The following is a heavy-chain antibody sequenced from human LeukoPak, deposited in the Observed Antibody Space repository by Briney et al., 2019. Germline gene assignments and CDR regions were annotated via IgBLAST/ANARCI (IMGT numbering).Heavy chain of an antibody. V-gene: IGHV4-61*01. D-gene: IGHD3-10*01. CDR2: IYYSGST. CDR3: ARDGSGSYSSYYFDY. Sequence: PSETLSLTCSVSGYSISSGYYWGWIRQPPGKGLEWIGYIYYSGSTNYNPSLKSRVTISVDTSKNQFSLKLSSVTAADTAVYYCARDGSGSYSSYYFDYWGQGTLVTVSS. CDR1: GYSISSGYY. J-gene: IGHJ4*02.